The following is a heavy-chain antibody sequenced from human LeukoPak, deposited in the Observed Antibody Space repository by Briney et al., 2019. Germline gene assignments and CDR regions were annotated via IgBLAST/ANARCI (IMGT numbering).Heavy chain of an antibody. CDR1: GGSFSGYY. J-gene: IGHJ4*02. CDR2: INHSGST. D-gene: IGHD6-19*01. V-gene: IGHV4-34*01. CDR3: ARGSGWYRGLDY. Sequence: SETLSLTCAVYGGSFSGYYWSWIRQPPGKGLEWIGEINHSGSTNYNPSLKSRVTISVDTSKNQFSLKLSSVTAADTAVYYCARGSGWYRGLDYWGQGTLVTVSS.